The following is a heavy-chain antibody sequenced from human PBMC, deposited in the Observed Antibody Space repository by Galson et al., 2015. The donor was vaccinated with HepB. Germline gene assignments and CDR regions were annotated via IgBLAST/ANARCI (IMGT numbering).Heavy chain of an antibody. V-gene: IGHV3-23*01. D-gene: IGHD2-2*01. Sequence: SLRLSCAASGFTFSSYAMSWVRQAPGKGLEWVSAISGSGGSTYYADSVKGRFTISRDNSKNTLYLQMNSLRAEDTAVYYCAKDPYSSTSCPVDYWGQGTLVTVSS. J-gene: IGHJ4*02. CDR1: GFTFSSYA. CDR3: AKDPYSSTSCPVDY. CDR2: ISGSGGST.